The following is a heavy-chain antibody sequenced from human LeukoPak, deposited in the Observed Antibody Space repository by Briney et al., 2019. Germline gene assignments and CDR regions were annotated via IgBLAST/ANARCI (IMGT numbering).Heavy chain of an antibody. V-gene: IGHV3-43D*03. CDR1: GFTFDDYG. J-gene: IGHJ6*03. D-gene: IGHD3-16*01. CDR3: AKDFGDLYYYYMDV. CDR2: ISWDGGST. Sequence: PGGSLRLSCAASGFTFDDYGMSWVRQAPGKGLEWVSLISWDGGSTYYADSVKGRFTISRDNSKNSLYLQMNSLRAEDTALYYCAKDFGDLYYYYMDVWGKGTTVTVSS.